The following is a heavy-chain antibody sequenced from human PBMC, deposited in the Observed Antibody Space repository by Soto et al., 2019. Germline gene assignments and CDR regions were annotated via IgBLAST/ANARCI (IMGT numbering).Heavy chain of an antibody. CDR2: ISAYNGNT. D-gene: IGHD3-10*01. CDR3: AGHPFGSDAFDI. V-gene: IGHV1-18*04. Sequence: ASVKVSCKASGYTFTSYGISRLRQAPGQGLEWMGWISAYNGNTNYAQKLQGRVTMTTDTSTSTAYMELRSLRSDDTAVYYCAGHPFGSDAFDIWGQGTMVTVSS. CDR1: GYTFTSYG. J-gene: IGHJ3*02.